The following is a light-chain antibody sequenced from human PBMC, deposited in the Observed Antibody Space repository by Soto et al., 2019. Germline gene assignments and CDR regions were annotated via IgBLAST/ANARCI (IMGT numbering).Light chain of an antibody. J-gene: IGKJ1*01. Sequence: EIVLTQSPGTLSLSPGERAALSCRASQSVTSDFLAWYQQKPGQAPRLLIYHASSRATGIPDRFSGSGFGTDFTLTISSLEPEDFAVYYCQQYGRSLWTFGQGTKVDI. CDR1: QSVTSDF. CDR3: QQYGRSLWT. V-gene: IGKV3-20*01. CDR2: HAS.